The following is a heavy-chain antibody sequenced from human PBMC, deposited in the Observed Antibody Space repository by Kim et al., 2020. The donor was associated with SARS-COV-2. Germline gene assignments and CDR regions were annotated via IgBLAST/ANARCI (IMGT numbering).Heavy chain of an antibody. CDR2: IIPILGIA. D-gene: IGHD3-9*01. CDR3: ARHILTEASSFDP. J-gene: IGHJ5*02. V-gene: IGHV1-69*04. CDR1: GGTFSSYA. Sequence: SVKVSCKASGGTFSSYAISWVRQAPGQGLEWMGRIIPILGIANYAQKFQGRVTITADKSTSTAYMELSSLRSEDTAVYYCARHILTEASSFDPWGQGTLVTVSS.